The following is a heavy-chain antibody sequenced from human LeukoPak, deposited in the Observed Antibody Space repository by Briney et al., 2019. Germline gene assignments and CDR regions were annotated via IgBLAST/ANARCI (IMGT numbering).Heavy chain of an antibody. CDR2: IYDTGST. J-gene: IGHJ4*02. CDR1: GGSISSYY. CDR3: ARRAAPHYYDSSGYFDY. V-gene: IGHV4-59*08. D-gene: IGHD3-22*01. Sequence: PSETLSLTCTVSGGSISSYYWSWIRQPPGKGLEWIGYIYDTGSTNYNPSLKSRVTISVDTSKNQFSLKLSSVTAADTAVYYCARRAAPHYYDSSGYFDYWGQGTLVTVSS.